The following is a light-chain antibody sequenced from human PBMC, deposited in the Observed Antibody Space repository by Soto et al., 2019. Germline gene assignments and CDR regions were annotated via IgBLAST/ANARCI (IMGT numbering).Light chain of an antibody. J-gene: IGKJ3*01. V-gene: IGKV3-20*01. CDR3: QQYGSSPLT. CDR2: GAS. Sequence: EIVLTQSPGTLSLSPGERATLSCRASQSVSSSYLAWYQQKPGQAPRLLIYGASSRATGIPDRFSGSGSGTDFALTISRLEPEDFAGYYCQQYGSSPLTFGPGTKGDIK. CDR1: QSVSSSY.